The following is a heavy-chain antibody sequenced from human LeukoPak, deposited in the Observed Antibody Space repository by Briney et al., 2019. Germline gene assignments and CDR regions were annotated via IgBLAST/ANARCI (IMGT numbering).Heavy chain of an antibody. D-gene: IGHD1-1*01. CDR3: ARDHNYAFDN. V-gene: IGHV3-48*04. Sequence: GGSLRLSCTASGFPFSDYSMNWVRQAPGKGLEWISYIGISSGNTKYADSVKGRFTISADNARNSLYLQMNSLRVEDTAVYYSARDHNYAFDNWGQGTLVSVSS. J-gene: IGHJ4*02. CDR2: IGISSGNT. CDR1: GFPFSDYS.